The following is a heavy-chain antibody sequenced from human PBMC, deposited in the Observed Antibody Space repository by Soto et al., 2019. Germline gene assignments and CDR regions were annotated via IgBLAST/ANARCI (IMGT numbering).Heavy chain of an antibody. J-gene: IGHJ6*02. CDR3: AREPQNGNYESRLGMDV. D-gene: IGHD1-7*01. Sequence: QVQLVESGGGVVQPGRSLRLSCAASGFTFSSYAMHWVRQAPGKGLEWVAVISYDGSNKYYADSVKGRFTISRDNSKNTLYLQMNSLRAEDTAVYYCAREPQNGNYESRLGMDVWGQGTTVTVSS. CDR1: GFTFSSYA. CDR2: ISYDGSNK. V-gene: IGHV3-30-3*01.